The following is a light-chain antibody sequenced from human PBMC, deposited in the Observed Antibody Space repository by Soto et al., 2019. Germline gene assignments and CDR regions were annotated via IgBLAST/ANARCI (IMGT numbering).Light chain of an antibody. Sequence: EIVMTQSPATLSLSPGERATLSCRASQSVNNNLAWYQQKPGPTPRLLIYSASTRATGIPSRFSGSGSGTEFTLSISSLQSEDFALYYCQQYNDWPYTFDRGTKLEIK. V-gene: IGKV3-15*01. CDR2: SAS. CDR1: QSVNNN. CDR3: QQYNDWPYT. J-gene: IGKJ2*01.